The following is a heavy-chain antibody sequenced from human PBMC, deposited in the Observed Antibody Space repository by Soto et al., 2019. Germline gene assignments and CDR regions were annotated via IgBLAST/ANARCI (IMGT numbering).Heavy chain of an antibody. D-gene: IGHD4-17*01. Sequence: QVHLQGSGPGLVKPSETLSLTCTVSGGSISSYYWSWIRQPPGKGLEWIGYIDYSGTTNYNPSLKSRVTISVDTSKNQFSLKLSSVTAADTAMYYCARGASTVVTMAYYYGMDVWGQGTTVTVSS. V-gene: IGHV4-59*01. CDR3: ARGASTVVTMAYYYGMDV. CDR1: GGSISSYY. CDR2: IDYSGTT. J-gene: IGHJ6*02.